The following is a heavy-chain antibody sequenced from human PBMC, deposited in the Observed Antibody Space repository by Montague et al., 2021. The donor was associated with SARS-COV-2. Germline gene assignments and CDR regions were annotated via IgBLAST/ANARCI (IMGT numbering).Heavy chain of an antibody. V-gene: IGHV2-5*01. Sequence: PALVKPTQTLTLTCTFSGFSLSTPNVGVAWIRQPPGKALEWLAVIYSNGDKRYSPSLQRRLTVTKDTSRNQVVVSLTNVDPLGTATYYCAHLIRYYDIFTGVPFDDWGQGTQVTVSS. CDR1: GFSLSTPNVG. CDR3: AHLIRYYDIFTGVPFDD. CDR2: IYSNGDK. J-gene: IGHJ4*02. D-gene: IGHD3-9*01.